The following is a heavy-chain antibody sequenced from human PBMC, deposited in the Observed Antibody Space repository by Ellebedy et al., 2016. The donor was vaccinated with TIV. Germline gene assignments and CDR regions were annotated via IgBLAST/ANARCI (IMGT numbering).Heavy chain of an antibody. Sequence: GESLKISCAASGFTFNSYWMSWVRQAPGKGLEWVANTNQDGSKRYYVDSVKGRFTISRDNAKTSLYLQINSLRADDTAVYYCATDGSYGDYLSPAHAFEMWGQGTMVIVSS. D-gene: IGHD4-17*01. CDR2: TNQDGSKR. CDR1: GFTFNSYW. V-gene: IGHV3-7*03. J-gene: IGHJ3*02. CDR3: ATDGSYGDYLSPAHAFEM.